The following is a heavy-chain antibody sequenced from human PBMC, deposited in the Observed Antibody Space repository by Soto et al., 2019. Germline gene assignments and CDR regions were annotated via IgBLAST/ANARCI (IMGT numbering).Heavy chain of an antibody. CDR2: IYYSGST. CDR3: ARWRVGVVITTYFDY. D-gene: IGHD3-3*01. J-gene: IGHJ4*02. CDR1: GGSISSGGYY. Sequence: SETLSLTCTVSGGSISSGGYYWSWIRQHPGKGLEWIGYIYYSGSTYYNPSLKSRVTISVDTSKNQFSLKLSSVTAADTAVYYCARWRVGVVITTYFDYWGQGTLVTVSS. V-gene: IGHV4-31*03.